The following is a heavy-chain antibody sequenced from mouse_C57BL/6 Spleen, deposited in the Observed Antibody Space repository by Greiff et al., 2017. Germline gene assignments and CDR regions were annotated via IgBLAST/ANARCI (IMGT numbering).Heavy chain of an antibody. CDR2: IYPGDGDT. J-gene: IGHJ4*01. V-gene: IGHV1-80*01. D-gene: IGHD4-1*01. CDR1: GYAFSSYW. CDR3: ARAGGPGAMDY. Sequence: VQLQQSGAELVKPGASVKISCKASGYAFSSYWMNWVKQRPGKGLEWIGQIYPGDGDTNYNGKFKGKATLTEDKSSSTAYMQLSSLTSEDSAVYFCARAGGPGAMDYWGQGTSVTVSS.